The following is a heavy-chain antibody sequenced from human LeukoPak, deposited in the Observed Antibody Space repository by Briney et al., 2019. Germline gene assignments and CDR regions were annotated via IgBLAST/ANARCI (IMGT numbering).Heavy chain of an antibody. Sequence: ASVKVSCKASGYTLSELLVHWVRQAPGKGLEWMGGFDPDHGNIIYAQKFKGRVTMTEDTSTDTAYMELSSLRSEDTAVYYCASHSSSLRPTNAFDIWGQGTMVTVSS. J-gene: IGHJ3*02. CDR2: FDPDHGNI. V-gene: IGHV1-24*01. CDR3: ASHSSSLRPTNAFDI. D-gene: IGHD6-13*01. CDR1: GYTLSELL.